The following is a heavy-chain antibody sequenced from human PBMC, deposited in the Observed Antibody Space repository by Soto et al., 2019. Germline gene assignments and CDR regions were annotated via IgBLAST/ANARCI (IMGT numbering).Heavy chain of an antibody. D-gene: IGHD3-22*01. CDR3: ARNSIPEGGPYYYDSSGYYDY. CDR2: IIHTGST. V-gene: IGHV4-34*12. J-gene: IGHJ4*02. CDR1: GGSFSGYY. Sequence: KPSETLSLTCGVYGGSFSGYYWSWIRQPPGKGLEWIGEIIHTGSTNYNPSLKSRVTISMDTSKKQLSLNLSSVTAADTAVYYCARNSIPEGGPYYYDSSGYYDYWGQGTLVTVSS.